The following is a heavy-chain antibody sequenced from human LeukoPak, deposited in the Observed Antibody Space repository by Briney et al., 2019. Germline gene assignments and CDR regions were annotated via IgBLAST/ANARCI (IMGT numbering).Heavy chain of an antibody. CDR3: AKGGNYNTYYYYMDV. Sequence: PGGSLRLSCAASGFTFSSYGMHWVRQAPGKGLEWVAFIRYDGSNKYCADSVKGRFTISRDNSKNTLYLQMNSLRAEDTAVYYCAKGGNYNTYYYYMDVWGKGTTVTVSS. D-gene: IGHD5-24*01. CDR1: GFTFSSYG. J-gene: IGHJ6*03. CDR2: IRYDGSNK. V-gene: IGHV3-30*02.